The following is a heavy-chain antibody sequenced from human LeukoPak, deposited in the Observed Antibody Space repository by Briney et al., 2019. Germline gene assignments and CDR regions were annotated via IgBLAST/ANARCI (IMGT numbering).Heavy chain of an antibody. CDR1: GGSISSGGYY. CDR2: IYYSGST. CDR3: ARDSPNSSGWTYYYYGMDV. D-gene: IGHD6-19*01. J-gene: IGHJ6*02. Sequence: SETLSLTCTVSGGSISSGGYYWSWIRQHPGKGLEWIGYIYYSGSTYYNPSLKSRVTISVDTSKNQFSLKLSSVTAADTAVYYCARDSPNSSGWTYYYYGMDVWGQGTTVTVSS. V-gene: IGHV4-31*03.